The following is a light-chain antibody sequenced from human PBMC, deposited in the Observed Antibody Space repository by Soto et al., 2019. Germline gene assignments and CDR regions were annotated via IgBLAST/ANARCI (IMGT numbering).Light chain of an antibody. Sequence: DIPMTQSPSSLSASVGDRVTITCRASQSISSYLNWYQQKPGKAPKLLIYAASSLQSGVPSRFSGSGSGTDFTLTISSLQLEDFATYYCQQSYSIPYTFGQGTKLEIK. V-gene: IGKV1-39*01. J-gene: IGKJ2*01. CDR3: QQSYSIPYT. CDR2: AAS. CDR1: QSISSY.